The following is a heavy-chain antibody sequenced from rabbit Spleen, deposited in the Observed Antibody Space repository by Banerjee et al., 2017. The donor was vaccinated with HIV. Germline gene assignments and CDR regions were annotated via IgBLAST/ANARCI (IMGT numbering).Heavy chain of an antibody. V-gene: IGHV1S40*01. CDR1: GFSFSSGYD. Sequence: QSLEESGGDLVKPGASLTLTCTASGFSFSSGYDMSWVRQAPGKGLEWIACIDTNDGDTDYANWPKGRFTISKTSSTTVTLEMTSLTEEDTATYFCARWGGTGDDALNLWGQGTLVTVS. CDR3: ARWGGTGDDALNL. D-gene: IGHD7-1*01. J-gene: IGHJ4*01. CDR2: IDTNDGDT.